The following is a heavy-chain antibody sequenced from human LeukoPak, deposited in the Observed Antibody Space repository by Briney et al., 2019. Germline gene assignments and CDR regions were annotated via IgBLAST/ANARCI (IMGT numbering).Heavy chain of an antibody. CDR2: ISTSVNP. D-gene: IGHD3-3*01. CDR1: GGSISSGSYY. V-gene: IGHV4-61*02. J-gene: IGHJ3*02. Sequence: SETLSLTCTVSGGSISSGSYYWNWIRQPAGKGLEWIGRISTSVNPNYNPSLKSRVTISVDTSKNQFSLKLNSVTAADTAVYYCARAFRGIFGVFEAFDIWGQGTMVTVSP. CDR3: ARAFRGIFGVFEAFDI.